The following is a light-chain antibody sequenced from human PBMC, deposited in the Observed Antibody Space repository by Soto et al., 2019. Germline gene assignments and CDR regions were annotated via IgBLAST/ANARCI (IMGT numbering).Light chain of an antibody. V-gene: IGKV3-15*01. CDR2: GAS. J-gene: IGKJ5*01. CDR1: QSLRSS. Sequence: VMTQSPATLSVSPGERATLSCRASQSLRSSLAWYQQKPGQAPRLLIYGASTRATGIPARFSGSGSGTDFTLTISSLEPEDFAVYYCQQRSNWRITFGQGTRLEN. CDR3: QQRSNWRIT.